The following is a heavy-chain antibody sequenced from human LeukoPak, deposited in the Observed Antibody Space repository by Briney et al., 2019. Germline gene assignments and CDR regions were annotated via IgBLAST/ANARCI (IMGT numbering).Heavy chain of an antibody. CDR3: ARGSSIAALSGDY. CDR2: ISYDGSNK. V-gene: IGHV3-30-3*01. CDR1: GFTFSSYA. J-gene: IGHJ4*02. D-gene: IGHD6-6*01. Sequence: GGSLRHSCAASGFTFSSYAMHWVRQAPGKGLEWVAVISYDGSNKYYADSVKGRFTISRDNSKNTLYLQMNSLRAEDTAVYYCARGSSIAALSGDYWGQGTLVTVSS.